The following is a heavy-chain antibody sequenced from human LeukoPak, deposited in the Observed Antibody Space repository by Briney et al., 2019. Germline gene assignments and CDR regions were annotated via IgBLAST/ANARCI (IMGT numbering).Heavy chain of an antibody. D-gene: IGHD6-13*01. CDR2: IYYSGST. CDR1: GGSISSYY. Sequence: SLTLSLTCTVSGGSISSYYWSWIRQPPGKGLEWIGYIYYSGSTNYNPSLKSRVTISEDTSKKKFSLMVSSVTAADTAVYYCARLGEVSSSWDQYGMDVWGQGTTVTVSS. J-gene: IGHJ6*02. V-gene: IGHV4-59*08. CDR3: ARLGEVSSSWDQYGMDV.